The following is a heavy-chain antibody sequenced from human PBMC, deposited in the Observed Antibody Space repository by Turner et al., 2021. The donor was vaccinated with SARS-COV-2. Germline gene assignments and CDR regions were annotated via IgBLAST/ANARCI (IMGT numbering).Heavy chain of an antibody. Sequence: QVQLVESGGGVVQPGRSLRLSCAASGFTFSSYAMHWVRQAPGKGLEWVAVISYDGSNKYYVDSVKGRFTISRDNSKNTLYLQMNSLRVEDTAVYYCARDREDCSSTSCYEANWGQGTLVTVSS. D-gene: IGHD2-2*01. V-gene: IGHV3-30-3*01. CDR3: ARDREDCSSTSCYEAN. J-gene: IGHJ4*02. CDR1: GFTFSSYA. CDR2: ISYDGSNK.